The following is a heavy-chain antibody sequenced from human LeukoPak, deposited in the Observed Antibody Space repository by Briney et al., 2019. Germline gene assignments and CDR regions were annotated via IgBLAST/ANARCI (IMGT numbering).Heavy chain of an antibody. D-gene: IGHD3-10*01. V-gene: IGHV1-18*04. CDR3: ARDNMGSGRPV. CDR2: ISAYNGNT. CDR1: GYTFTTYY. J-gene: IGHJ3*01. Sequence: ASVKVSCKASGYTFTTYYMNWVRQAPGQGLEWMGWISAYNGNTNYAQKLQGRVTMTTDTSTSTAYMELRSLRSDDTAVYYCARDNMGSGRPVWGQGTMVTVSS.